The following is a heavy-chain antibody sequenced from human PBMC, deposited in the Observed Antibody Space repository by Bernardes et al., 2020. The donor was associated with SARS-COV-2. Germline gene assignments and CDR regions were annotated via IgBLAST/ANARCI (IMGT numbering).Heavy chain of an antibody. CDR2: IDWDDDK. D-gene: IGHD4-17*01. Sequence: SGPTPLKPTQTLTLSCPFSGFSLSPSGMCVSWIRQPPGKALEWLALIDWDDDKYYSTSLKTRLTISKDTSKNQVVLTMTNMDPVDTATYYCARMTTVVTLEAYYYYGMDVWGQGTTVTVSS. V-gene: IGHV2-70*01. CDR3: ARMTTVVTLEAYYYYGMDV. CDR1: GFSLSPSGMC. J-gene: IGHJ6*02.